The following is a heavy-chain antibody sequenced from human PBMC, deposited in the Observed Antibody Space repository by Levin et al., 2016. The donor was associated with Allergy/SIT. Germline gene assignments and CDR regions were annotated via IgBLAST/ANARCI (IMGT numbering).Heavy chain of an antibody. Sequence: VRQAPGKGLEWVAVISYDGSNKYYADSVKGRFTISRDNSKNTLYLQMNSLRAEDTAVYYCARVSLAIIAAAGTNAFDIWGQGTMVTVSS. V-gene: IGHV3-30*04. J-gene: IGHJ3*02. CDR3: ARVSLAIIAAAGTNAFDI. D-gene: IGHD6-13*01. CDR2: ISYDGSNK.